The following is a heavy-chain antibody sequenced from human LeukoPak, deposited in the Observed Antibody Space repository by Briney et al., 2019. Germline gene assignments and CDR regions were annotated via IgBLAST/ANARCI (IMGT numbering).Heavy chain of an antibody. CDR2: GSSTSSYK. CDR1: GFTFSGYT. V-gene: IGHV3-21*04. J-gene: IGHJ4*02. D-gene: IGHD3-3*01. Sequence: GGSLRLSCAASGFTFSGYTMSWVRQAPGWGLEWVSSGSSTSSYKYYADSVKGRFTISRDNAKNSLYLQMNSLRAEDTAVYYCARETTTIFGVVPYYFDYWGQGTLVTVSS. CDR3: ARETTTIFGVVPYYFDY.